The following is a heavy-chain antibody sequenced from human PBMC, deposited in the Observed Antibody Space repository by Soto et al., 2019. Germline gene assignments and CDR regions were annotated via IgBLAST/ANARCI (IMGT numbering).Heavy chain of an antibody. CDR2: IYYSGST. D-gene: IGHD3-22*01. V-gene: IGHV4-59*08. CDR3: ARVAPPYYDIDY. CDR1: GGSISSYY. J-gene: IGHJ4*02. Sequence: PSETLSLTCTVSGGSISSYYWSWIRQPPGKGLEWIGYIYYSGSTNYNPSLKSRVTISVDTSKNQFSLKLGSVTVADTAVYYCARVAPPYYDIDYWGQGTLVTVSS.